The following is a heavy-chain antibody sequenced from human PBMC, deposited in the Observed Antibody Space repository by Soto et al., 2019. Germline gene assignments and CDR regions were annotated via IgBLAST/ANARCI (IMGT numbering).Heavy chain of an antibody. D-gene: IGHD5-12*01. CDR2: IIPIVGAP. CDR1: GGTFSTYA. J-gene: IGHJ6*02. Sequence: QVQLVQSGAEVKKPGSSVKVSCKASGGTFSTYAISWVRQAPGQGLEWMGGIIPIVGAPNYAQKFQGRVTIAADKSTSTAYMELSSLNSDDTAVFYCARASKSGYEYYYGLDAWGQGTTVTVSS. CDR3: ARASKSGYEYYYGLDA. V-gene: IGHV1-69*06.